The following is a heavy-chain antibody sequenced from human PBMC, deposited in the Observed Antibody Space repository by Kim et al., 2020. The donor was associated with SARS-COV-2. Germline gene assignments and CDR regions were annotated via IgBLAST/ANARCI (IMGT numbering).Heavy chain of an antibody. CDR1: GFTFGDYA. Sequence: GGSLRLSCTASGFTFGDYAMSWFRQAPGKGLEWVGFIRSKAYGGTTEYAASVKGRFTISRDDSKSIAYLQMNSLKTEDTAVYYCTRVAISDYYDSSYNWFDPWGQGTLVTVSS. CDR2: IRSKAYGGTT. V-gene: IGHV3-49*03. CDR3: TRVAISDYYDSSYNWFDP. D-gene: IGHD3-22*01. J-gene: IGHJ5*02.